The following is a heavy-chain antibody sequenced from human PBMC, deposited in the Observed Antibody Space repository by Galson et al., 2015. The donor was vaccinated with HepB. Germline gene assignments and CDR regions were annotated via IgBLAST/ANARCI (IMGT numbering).Heavy chain of an antibody. Sequence: SVKVSCKASGYTFTSYAMHWVRQAPGQRLEWMGWINAGNGNTKYSQKFQGRVTITRDTSASTAYMELSNLRSEDTAVYYCARTLHDYIYYFDYWGQGTLVTVSS. V-gene: IGHV1-3*01. D-gene: IGHD4-11*01. J-gene: IGHJ4*02. CDR1: GYTFTSYA. CDR2: INAGNGNT. CDR3: ARTLHDYIYYFDY.